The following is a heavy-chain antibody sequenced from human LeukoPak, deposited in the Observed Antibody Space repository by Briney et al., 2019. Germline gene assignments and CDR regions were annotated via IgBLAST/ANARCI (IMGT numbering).Heavy chain of an antibody. J-gene: IGHJ4*02. V-gene: IGHV4-34*01. CDR2: INHSGST. CDR3: ARRSGSYFEY. Sequence: PSETLSLTCAVYGGSFSGYYWSWIRQPPGKGLEWIGEINHSGSTNYNPSLKSRVTISVDTSKNQFSLKLSSVAAADTAVYYCARRSGSYFEYWGQGTLVTVSS. D-gene: IGHD1-26*01. CDR1: GGSFSGYY.